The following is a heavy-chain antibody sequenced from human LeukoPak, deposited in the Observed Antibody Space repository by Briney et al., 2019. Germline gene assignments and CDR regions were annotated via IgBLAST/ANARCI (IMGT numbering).Heavy chain of an antibody. CDR2: ISSSSSYI. CDR1: GFTFSSYS. CDR3: ARCSDSISQVDV. J-gene: IGHJ6*04. V-gene: IGHV3-21*01. Sequence: GGSLRLSCAASGFTFSSYSMKWVRQAPGKGLEWVSSISSSSSYIYYADSVKGRFTISRDNAKNSLYLQMNSLRAEDTAVYYCARCSDSISQVDVWGKGTTVTVSS. D-gene: IGHD3-3*02.